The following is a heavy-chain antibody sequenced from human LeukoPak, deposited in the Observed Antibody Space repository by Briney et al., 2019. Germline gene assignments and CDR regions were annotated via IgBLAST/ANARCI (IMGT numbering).Heavy chain of an antibody. CDR1: GGSISSGDYY. CDR3: ARDSCSSTSCYLAFDY. CDR2: IYYSGST. D-gene: IGHD2-2*01. Sequence: SETLSLTCTVSGGSISSGDYYWSWIRQPPGKGLEWIGYIYYSGSTYYNPSLKSRVTISVDRSKNQFSLKLSSVTAADTAVYYCARDSCSSTSCYLAFDYWGQGTLVTVSS. V-gene: IGHV4-30-4*01. J-gene: IGHJ4*02.